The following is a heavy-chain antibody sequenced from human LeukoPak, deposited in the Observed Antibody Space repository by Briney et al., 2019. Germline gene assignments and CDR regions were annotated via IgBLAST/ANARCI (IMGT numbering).Heavy chain of an antibody. CDR3: ARASGDGNFDY. CDR2: INPNSGGT. J-gene: IGHJ4*02. Sequence: ASVKVSCKASGYTFTSHYMHWVRQAPGQGLELMGWINPNSGGTNYAQKFQGRATMTRDTSISTAYMELSRLRSDDTAVYFCARASGDGNFDYWGQGTLVTVSS. D-gene: IGHD1-14*01. CDR1: GYTFTSHY. V-gene: IGHV1-2*02.